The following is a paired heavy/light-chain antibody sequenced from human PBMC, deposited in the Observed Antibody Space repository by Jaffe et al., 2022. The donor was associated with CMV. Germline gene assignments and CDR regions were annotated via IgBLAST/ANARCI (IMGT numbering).Heavy chain of an antibody. V-gene: IGHV1-2*02. CDR3: AKGGGRSNWDLSEY. Sequence: QVQLVQSGAEVKKPGASVKVSCKASGYTFTDYYIHWVRQAPGQGLEWMGYINPKSGGTNSAPTFQGRVTMTRDTSISTVYMELSGLKSDDTAVYYCAKGGGRSNWDLSEYWGQGTLVTVSS. J-gene: IGHJ4*02. CDR2: INPKSGGT. CDR1: GYTFTDYY. D-gene: IGHD6-13*01.
Light chain of an antibody. CDR2: GAS. J-gene: IGKJ1*01. CDR1: QDISNY. Sequence: DIQMTQSPSAMSASVGDRVTITCRASQDISNYLAWFQQKPGKVPKRLIYGASGLQSGVPSRFSGSGSGTEFTLTISSLQPEDFATYYCLQHNSYPWTFGQGTKVEIK. CDR3: LQHNSYPWT. V-gene: IGKV1-17*03.